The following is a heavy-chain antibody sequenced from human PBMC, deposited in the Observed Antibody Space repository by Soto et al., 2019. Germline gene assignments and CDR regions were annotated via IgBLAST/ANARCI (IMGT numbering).Heavy chain of an antibody. Sequence: PSETLSLTCAVSGGSISSNNWWSRVRQPPGKGLEWIGEIYHSGSTNYNPSFKSRVAMSVDKSKNQFSLQLNSVTPEDTAVYYCAKAGLTGGTLWFGPWGQGTLVTVSS. V-gene: IGHV4-4*02. CDR1: GGSISSNNW. D-gene: IGHD6-13*01. CDR2: IYHSGST. CDR3: AKAGLTGGTLWFGP. J-gene: IGHJ5*02.